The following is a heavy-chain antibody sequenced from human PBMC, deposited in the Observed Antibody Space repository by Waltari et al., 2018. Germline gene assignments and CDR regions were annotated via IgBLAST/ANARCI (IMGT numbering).Heavy chain of an antibody. CDR2: IYPGDSDT. D-gene: IGHD1-7*01. CDR1: GYSFTSSW. V-gene: IGHV5-51*01. CDR3: ARPKNWNYVDDAFDI. Sequence: EVQLVQSGAEVKKPGESLKISCKGSGYSFTSSWIGWVRPMPGKGLEWMGIIYPGDSDTRYSPSFQGPVTISADKSSSTAYLQWSSLKASDTAMYYCARPKNWNYVDDAFDIWGQGTMVTVSS. J-gene: IGHJ3*02.